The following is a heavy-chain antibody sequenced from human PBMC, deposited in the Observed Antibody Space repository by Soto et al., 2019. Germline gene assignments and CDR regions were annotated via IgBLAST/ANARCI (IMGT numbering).Heavy chain of an antibody. J-gene: IGHJ3*01. CDR1: GFSLSTTSVG. CDR3: VYRPPQQCMSFSV. V-gene: IGHV2-5*02. Sequence: QIILKESGPTLVKPTQTLTLTCNFSGFSLSTTSVGVGWIRQPPGKALEWLALIYWDGDKRYSPSQKRRLTITKDTSKNQVVLTITNMDPDDTGTYYCVYRPPQQCMSFSVWGQGTMVIVYS. D-gene: IGHD2-8*01. CDR2: IYWDGDK.